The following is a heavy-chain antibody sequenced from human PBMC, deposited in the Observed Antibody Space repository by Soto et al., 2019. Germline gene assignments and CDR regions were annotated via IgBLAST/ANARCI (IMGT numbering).Heavy chain of an antibody. CDR1: GDSISSGGYY. D-gene: IGHD4-17*01. CDR2: IYYTGST. Sequence: QVQLQGSGPQLVKPSQTLSLTCTVSGDSISSGGYYWSWIRQHPGKGLELMGYIYYTGSTYYNPSLKSRVTISVDTSKNQFSLKLSSVTAADTAVYYCARDEEVNYSDYGGSDYYYGMDVWGQGTTVTVSS. V-gene: IGHV4-31*03. CDR3: ARDEEVNYSDYGGSDYYYGMDV. J-gene: IGHJ6*02.